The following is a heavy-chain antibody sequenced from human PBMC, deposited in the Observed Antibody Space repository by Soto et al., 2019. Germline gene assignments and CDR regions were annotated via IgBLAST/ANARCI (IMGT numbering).Heavy chain of an antibody. V-gene: IGHV3-21*01. CDR3: ASATVVAATFDF. J-gene: IGHJ4*02. CDR1: GFAFRSYN. CDR2: ISSGSSNI. Sequence: EVQLVESGGGLVKPGGSLTLSCAASGFAFRSYNMNWVPQAPGKGLEWVASISSGSSNIYYADSVKGRFTISRDNAKNSLFLQMDSLRAEDSAVYYCASATVVAATFDFWGQGTLVTVSS. D-gene: IGHD2-15*01.